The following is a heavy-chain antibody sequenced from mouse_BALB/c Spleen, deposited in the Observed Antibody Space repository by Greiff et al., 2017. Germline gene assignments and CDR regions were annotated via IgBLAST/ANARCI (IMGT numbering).Heavy chain of an antibody. CDR1: GFTFSDYY. CDR2: ISDGGSYT. V-gene: IGHV5-4*02. Sequence: EVQGVESGGGLVKPGGSLKLSCAASGFTFSDYYMYWVRQTPEKRLEWVATISDGGSYTYDPDSVKGRFTISRDNAKNNLYLQMSMLKSEDTAMYYCARRGGNDAMDYWGQGTSVTVSS. D-gene: IGHD2-1*01. CDR3: ARRGGNDAMDY. J-gene: IGHJ4*01.